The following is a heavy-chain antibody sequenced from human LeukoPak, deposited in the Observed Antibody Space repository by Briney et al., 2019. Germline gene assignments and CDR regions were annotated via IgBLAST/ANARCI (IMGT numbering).Heavy chain of an antibody. CDR2: INPNNGGT. CDR1: GYTFTGYY. D-gene: IGHD4-11*01. CDR3: ARDRESNPFDY. V-gene: IGHV1-2*02. J-gene: IGHJ4*02. Sequence: ASVKDSCKASGYTFTGYYMHWVREAPGQGLEWMGWINPNNGGTNYAQKFQGRVTMTRDTSISIVYMELSRLRSDDTAVYYCARDRESNPFDYWGQGTLVTVSS.